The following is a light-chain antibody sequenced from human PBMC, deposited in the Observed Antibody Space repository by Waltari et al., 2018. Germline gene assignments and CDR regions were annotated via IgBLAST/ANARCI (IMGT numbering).Light chain of an antibody. V-gene: IGKV3-15*01. J-gene: IGKJ1*01. Sequence: EIVMTQSPATLSLSPGDRATLSCRARQSVSSNLAWYQQKPGQAPRLLIYGASTRATGIPARFSGSGAGTEFTLTISSLKSEDFAVYYCQQYDKWPLTFGQGTKVEI. CDR3: QQYDKWPLT. CDR2: GAS. CDR1: QSVSSN.